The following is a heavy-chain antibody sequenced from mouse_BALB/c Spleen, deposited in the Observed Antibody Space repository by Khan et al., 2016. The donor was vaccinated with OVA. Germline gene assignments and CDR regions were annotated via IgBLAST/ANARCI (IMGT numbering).Heavy chain of an antibody. D-gene: IGHD1-1*01. CDR3: ARELRAGGFAY. Sequence: QVPLKESGPGLVAPSQSLSITCHISGFPLTGFGIHWVRQPPGRGLKWLGVLWDDGCTDYNSPLTSRLSISKYNSKSQVFVNMNRRQTDDTARYDCARELRAGGFAYWGQGTLVTVSA. V-gene: IGHV2-6-7*01. CDR2: LWDDGCT. J-gene: IGHJ3*01. CDR1: GFPLTGFG.